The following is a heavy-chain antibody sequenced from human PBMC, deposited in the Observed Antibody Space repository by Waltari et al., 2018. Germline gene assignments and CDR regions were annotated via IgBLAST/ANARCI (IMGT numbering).Heavy chain of an antibody. Sequence: QVQLQESGPGLVKPSETLSLTCAVSGYSISSGYYWGWIRQPPGKGLEWIGSIYHSGSTYYNPSLKSRVTISVDTSKNQFSLKLSSVTAADTAVYYCARLYLGGPKRYVGVGPEVWGQGTTVTVSS. J-gene: IGHJ6*02. D-gene: IGHD2-15*01. V-gene: IGHV4-38-2*01. CDR3: ARLYLGGPKRYVGVGPEV. CDR1: GYSISSGYY. CDR2: IYHSGST.